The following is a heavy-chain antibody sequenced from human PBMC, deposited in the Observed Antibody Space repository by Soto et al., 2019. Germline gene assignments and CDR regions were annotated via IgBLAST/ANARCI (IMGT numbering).Heavy chain of an antibody. J-gene: IGHJ6*02. D-gene: IGHD6-19*01. V-gene: IGHV3-33*01. Sequence: QVQLVESGGGVAQPGRSLRLSCTVSGLTFSGHAMHWVRRAPGKGLEWVTQIWYDGSNKYYAESVKGRFTISRDNSKNTLYLQMNSLRVEDTAVYYCARDGQGLAPYDLDVWGQGTSVTVSS. CDR1: GLTFSGHA. CDR2: IWYDGSNK. CDR3: ARDGQGLAPYDLDV.